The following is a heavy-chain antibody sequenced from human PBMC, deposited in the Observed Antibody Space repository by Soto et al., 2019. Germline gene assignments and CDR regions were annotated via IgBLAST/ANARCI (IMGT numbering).Heavy chain of an antibody. D-gene: IGHD3-10*01. CDR2: IDPRSGGT. CDR1: GYPFTTYY. Sequence: HVQLVQSGTEVKKPGASVMVSCMVSGYPFTTYYIHWVRQAPGQGLEWMGWIDPRSGGTVYEQKFQGRVTMTRDTSITTVYMDLSGLTSDDTALYSCATDDYGIFPYWGQGSLVTVSS. V-gene: IGHV1-2*02. CDR3: ATDDYGIFPY. J-gene: IGHJ4*02.